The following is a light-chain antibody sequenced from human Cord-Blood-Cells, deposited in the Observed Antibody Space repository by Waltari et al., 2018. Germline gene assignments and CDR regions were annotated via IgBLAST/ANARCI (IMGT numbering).Light chain of an antibody. CDR1: QSISSY. CDR2: AAS. Sequence: DIQMTQSPSSLSASVGDRVTITCRESQSISSYLNWYQQKPGKAPKLLIYAASSLQSGVPSRFSGSGSGTDFTLTISSLQPEDFATYYCQQSYRTPPYSFGQGTKLEIK. V-gene: IGKV1-39*01. CDR3: QQSYRTPPYS. J-gene: IGKJ2*03.